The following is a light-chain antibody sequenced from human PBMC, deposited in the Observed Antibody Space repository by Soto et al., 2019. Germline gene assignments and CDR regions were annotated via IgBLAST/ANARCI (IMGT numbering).Light chain of an antibody. J-gene: IGKJ5*01. CDR3: QQSYRSPYT. V-gene: IGKV1-39*01. CDR1: QSINLY. CDR2: GAS. Sequence: IQLTQSPSSLSASVGDSVTVTCRASQSINLYLNWYQQKPGKAPTLLIYGASTLQSGVPSRFSGGGSRTDFTLTISSLQTEDFATYYCQQSYRSPYTFGQGTRLQIK.